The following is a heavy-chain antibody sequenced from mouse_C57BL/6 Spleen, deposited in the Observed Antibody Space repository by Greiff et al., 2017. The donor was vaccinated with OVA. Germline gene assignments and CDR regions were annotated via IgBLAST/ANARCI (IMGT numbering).Heavy chain of an antibody. V-gene: IGHV1-39*01. D-gene: IGHD2-2*01. J-gene: IGHJ4*01. Sequence: VQLQQSGPELVKPGASVKISCKASGYSFTDYNMNWVKQSHGKSLEWIGVINPNYGTPSYNQKFQGKATLTVDQASSTADMQLNSLTSEDSAVYYWARGGGGYPYYAMDYWGQGTSVTVSS. CDR1: GYSFTDYN. CDR2: INPNYGTP. CDR3: ARGGGGYPYYAMDY.